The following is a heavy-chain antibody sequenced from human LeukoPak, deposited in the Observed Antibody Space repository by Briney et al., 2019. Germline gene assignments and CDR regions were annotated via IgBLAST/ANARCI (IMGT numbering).Heavy chain of an antibody. CDR2: IIPILGIA. D-gene: IGHD6-13*01. V-gene: IGHV1-69*04. J-gene: IGHJ3*02. CDR1: GGTFSSYA. Sequence: ASVKVSCKASGGTFSSYAISWVRQAPGQGLEWMGRIIPILGIANYAQKFQGRVTITADKSTSTAYTELSSLRSEDTAVYYCASDRAAAALKQDDAFDIWGQGTMVTVSS. CDR3: ASDRAAAALKQDDAFDI.